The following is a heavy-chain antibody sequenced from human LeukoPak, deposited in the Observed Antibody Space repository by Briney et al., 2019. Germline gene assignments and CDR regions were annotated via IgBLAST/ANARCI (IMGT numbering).Heavy chain of an antibody. CDR1: GYSLSSNYY. Sequence: SESLSLTCAVSGYSLSSNYYWGWIGQPPGKGLEWICVFYRRGNTDYNPSLQSRVTISIDTSKNEFSLKVNSVTAADTAVYYCAKSVIVPAIVADYYTYMDVWGRGISVTVSS. J-gene: IGHJ6*03. CDR3: AKSVIVPAIVADYYTYMDV. D-gene: IGHD2-2*01. CDR2: FYRRGNT. V-gene: IGHV4-38-2*01.